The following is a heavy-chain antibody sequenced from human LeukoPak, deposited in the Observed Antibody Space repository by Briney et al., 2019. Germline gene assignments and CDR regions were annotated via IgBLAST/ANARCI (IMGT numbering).Heavy chain of an antibody. D-gene: IGHD3-3*01. Sequence: ASVKVSCKASGSTFIDYYIHWVRQAPGQGLEWMGWINPYSGGTNYAQKFQGRVTMTRDTSISTAYMELSRLRSDDTAVYYCARDLGVVLFDYWGQGTLVTVSS. CDR3: ARDLGVVLFDY. CDR1: GSTFIDYY. J-gene: IGHJ4*02. CDR2: INPYSGGT. V-gene: IGHV1-2*02.